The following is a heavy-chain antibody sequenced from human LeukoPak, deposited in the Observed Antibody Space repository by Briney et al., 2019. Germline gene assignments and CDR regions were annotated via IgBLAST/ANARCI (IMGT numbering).Heavy chain of an antibody. V-gene: IGHV1-18*01. CDR2: ISAYNGNT. D-gene: IGHD2-15*01. Sequence: ASVKVSCKASGYTFTSYGISWVRQAPGQGLEWMGWISAYNGNTNYAQKLQGRVTMTTDTSTSTAYMELSSLRSDDTAVYYCARGYCSGGSCDWFDPWGQGTLVTVSS. J-gene: IGHJ5*02. CDR1: GYTFTSYG. CDR3: ARGYCSGGSCDWFDP.